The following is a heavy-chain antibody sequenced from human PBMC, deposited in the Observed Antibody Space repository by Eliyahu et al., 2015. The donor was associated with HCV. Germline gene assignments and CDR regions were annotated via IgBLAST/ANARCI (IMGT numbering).Heavy chain of an antibody. J-gene: IGHJ3*02. D-gene: IGHD1-20*01. CDR3: ARDITGTTGGTKDAFDI. V-gene: IGHV4-31*03. Sequence: QVQLQESGPGLVKPSQTLSLXCTVSGGSISSGGYYWSWIRQHPGKGLEWIGYIYYSGSTYYNPSLKSRVTISVDTSKNQFSLKLSSVTAADTAVYYCARDITGTTGGTKDAFDIWGQGTMVTVSS. CDR2: IYYSGST. CDR1: GGSISSGGYY.